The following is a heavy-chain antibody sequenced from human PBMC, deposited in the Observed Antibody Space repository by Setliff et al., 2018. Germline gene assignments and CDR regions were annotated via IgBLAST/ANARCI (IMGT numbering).Heavy chain of an antibody. J-gene: IGHJ4*02. CDR3: AKPQVELRWGFES. D-gene: IGHD1-7*01. CDR2: LDPDGIGK. Sequence: GGSLRLSCAASEFTFNKYWMTWVRQAPGKGLEWVANLDPDGIGKYYIDSVKGRFTISRDSSKNTLYPQMNSLRAEDTAVYYCAKPQVELRWGFESWGQGTLVTVSS. CDR1: EFTFNKYW. V-gene: IGHV3-7*03.